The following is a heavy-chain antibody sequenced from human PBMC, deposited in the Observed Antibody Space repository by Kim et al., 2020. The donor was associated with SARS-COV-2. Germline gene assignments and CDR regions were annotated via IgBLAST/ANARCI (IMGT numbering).Heavy chain of an antibody. J-gene: IGHJ4*02. CDR3: ARVKGAVGATTKEFDY. D-gene: IGHD1-26*01. CDR2: ISAYNGNT. V-gene: IGHV1-18*01. CDR1: GYTFTSYG. Sequence: ASVKVSCKASGYTFTSYGISWVRQAPGQGLEWMGWISAYNGNTNYAQKLQGRVTMTTDTSTSTAYMELRSLRSDDTAVYYCARVKGAVGATTKEFDYWGQGTLVTVSS.